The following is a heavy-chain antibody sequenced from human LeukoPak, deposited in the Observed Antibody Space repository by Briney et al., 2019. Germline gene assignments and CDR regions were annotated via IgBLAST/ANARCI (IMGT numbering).Heavy chain of an antibody. CDR2: IYYSGST. D-gene: IGHD6-13*01. J-gene: IGHJ5*02. CDR3: ARNGGAYSSSSGWFDP. CDR1: GGSISSSSYY. Sequence: SETLSLTCTVSGGSISSSSYYWGWIRQPPGKGLEWIGSIYYSGSTYYNPSLKSRVTISVDTSKNQFSLKLSSVTAADTAVYYCARNGGAYSSSSGWFDPWGQGTLVTVSS. V-gene: IGHV4-39*07.